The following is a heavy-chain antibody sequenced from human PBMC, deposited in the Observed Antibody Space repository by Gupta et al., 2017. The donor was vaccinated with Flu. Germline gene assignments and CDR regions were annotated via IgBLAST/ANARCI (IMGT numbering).Heavy chain of an antibody. D-gene: IGHD3-22*01. Sequence: EVQLVESGGGLVKPGGSLRLSCAASGFTFSSYSMNWVRQAPGKGLEWVSSISSSSSYIYYADSVKGRFTISRDNAKNSLYLQMNSLRAEDTAVYYCAIATHYYDSSGYCFDYWGQGTLVTVSS. J-gene: IGHJ4*02. CDR3: AIATHYYDSSGYCFDY. V-gene: IGHV3-21*01. CDR1: GFTFSSYS. CDR2: ISSSSSYI.